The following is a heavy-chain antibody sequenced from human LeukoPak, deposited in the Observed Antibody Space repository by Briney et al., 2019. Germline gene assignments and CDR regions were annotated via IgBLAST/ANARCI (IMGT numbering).Heavy chain of an antibody. D-gene: IGHD3-9*01. CDR2: FDPEDGET. CDR3: ATRGPVLRYFDWPHIPPYYFDY. V-gene: IGHV1-24*01. CDR1: GYTLTELS. Sequence: ASVKVSCKVSGYTLTELSMHWERQAPGKGLERMGGFDPEDGETIYAQKFQGRVTMTEDTSTDTAYMELSSLRSEDTAVYYCATRGPVLRYFDWPHIPPYYFDYWGQGTLVTVSS. J-gene: IGHJ4*02.